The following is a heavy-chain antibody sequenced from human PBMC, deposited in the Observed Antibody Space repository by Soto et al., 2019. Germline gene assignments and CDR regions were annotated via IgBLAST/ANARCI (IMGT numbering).Heavy chain of an antibody. Sequence: QVQLVQSGAEVKKPGSSVKVSCKASGGPFNNNAISWVRQAPGQGLEWMGGIIPILGSANYAQKFRGRVTITADESTSTGYMDLSSLKSGDTAVYYYARPYDSSEYYGGGMAVWGQGTTVTVS. J-gene: IGHJ6*02. D-gene: IGHD3-22*01. CDR1: GGPFNNNA. V-gene: IGHV1-69*01. CDR2: IIPILGSA. CDR3: ARPYDSSEYYGGGMAV.